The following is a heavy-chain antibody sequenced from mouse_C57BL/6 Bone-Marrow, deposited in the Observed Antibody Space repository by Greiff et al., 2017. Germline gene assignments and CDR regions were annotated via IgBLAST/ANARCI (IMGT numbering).Heavy chain of an antibody. CDR1: ISLSTSGMGL. Sequence: QVTLQVSGPGILQPSQTLSLACTFSGISLSTSGMGLSWLRNPSGKALEWLASIWNNDNYYNPSFKGRLTISKETSNYQVFLKLTSVDTADSPTYYGAWRGFMITTSYYYAMDYWGQGTSLTVSS. CDR3: WRGFMITTSYYYAMDY. V-gene: IGHV8-2*01. J-gene: IGHJ4*01. CDR2: WNNDNY. D-gene: IGHD2-4*01.